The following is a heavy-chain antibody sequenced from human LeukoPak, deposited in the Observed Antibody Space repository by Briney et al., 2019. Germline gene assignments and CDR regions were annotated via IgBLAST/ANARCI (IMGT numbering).Heavy chain of an antibody. CDR1: GYIFTDYY. CDR3: ARVPREIMSI. CDR2: INPNSGGT. J-gene: IGHJ3*02. Sequence: ASVKVSCKASGYIFTDYYMRWVRQAPGQELGWMGRINPNSGGTNYAQKFQGRVTMTSNTSISTAYMELSSLRSEDTAVYYCARVPREIMSIWGQGTMVTVSS. V-gene: IGHV1/OR15-1*04. D-gene: IGHD2-8*01.